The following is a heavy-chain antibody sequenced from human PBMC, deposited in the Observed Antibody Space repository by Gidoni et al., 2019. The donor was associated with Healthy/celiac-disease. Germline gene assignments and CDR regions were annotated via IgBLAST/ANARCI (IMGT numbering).Heavy chain of an antibody. CDR2: IIPIFGTA. CDR1: GGTFSRFA. Sequence: QVQLVQSGAEVKKPGSSVKVSCKASGGTFSRFAIRRVPQAPGQGLEWMGGIIPIFGTANYAQKFQGRVTITADESTSTAYMELSSLRSEDTAVYYCARGEYGSGSYYKGPNYYYYGMDVWGQGTTVTVSS. J-gene: IGHJ6*02. CDR3: ARGEYGSGSYYKGPNYYYYGMDV. V-gene: IGHV1-69*01. D-gene: IGHD3-10*01.